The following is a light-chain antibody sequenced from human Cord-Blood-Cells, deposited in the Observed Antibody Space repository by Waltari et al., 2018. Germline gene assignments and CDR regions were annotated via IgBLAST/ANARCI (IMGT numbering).Light chain of an antibody. V-gene: IGKV1D-13*01. CDR2: DAS. Sequence: AIQLTQSQSALSASVGDRLDITCLASQGISSALAWYQQNPGKAPKLLIYDASSLESGVPSRFSGSGSGTDFTLTISSLQPEDFATYYCQQFNNYPFTFGPGTKVDIK. CDR3: QQFNNYPFT. J-gene: IGKJ3*01. CDR1: QGISSA.